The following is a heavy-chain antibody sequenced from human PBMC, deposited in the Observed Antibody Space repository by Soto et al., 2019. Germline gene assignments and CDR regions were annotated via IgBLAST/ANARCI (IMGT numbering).Heavy chain of an antibody. Sequence: GASVKVSCKASGFSFTDYGISWVRQAPGQGLEWMGWISGHNGITNYAQRFQDRVSLTTDTSTTTAYMEVRSLRSDDTAVYYCARTLGNRPASFQHWGQGTLVTVSS. J-gene: IGHJ1*01. CDR3: ARTLGNRPASFQH. V-gene: IGHV1-18*01. CDR2: ISGHNGIT. CDR1: GFSFTDYG.